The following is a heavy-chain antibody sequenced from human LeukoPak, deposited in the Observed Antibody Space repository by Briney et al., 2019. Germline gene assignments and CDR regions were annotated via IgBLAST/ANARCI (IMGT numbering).Heavy chain of an antibody. Sequence: GGSLRLSCAASGFTFDDYAMHWVRQAPGKGLEWVSVIYSGGSTYYADSVKGRFTISRHNSKNTLYLQMNNLRAEDTAVYYCARVRPWVFDYWGQGTLVTVSS. CDR2: IYSGGST. J-gene: IGHJ4*02. CDR3: ARVRPWVFDY. V-gene: IGHV3-53*04. CDR1: GFTFDDYA.